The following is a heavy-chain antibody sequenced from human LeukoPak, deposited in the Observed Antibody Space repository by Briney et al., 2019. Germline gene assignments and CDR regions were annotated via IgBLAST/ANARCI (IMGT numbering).Heavy chain of an antibody. J-gene: IGHJ4*02. CDR2: INQGGSRL. V-gene: IGHV3-7*01. Sequence: GGSLRLSWAGSGFTFGRYWMSWVRQAPGKGLEWVASINQGGSRLHYLDSVTGRFIISRDDAQNSLFLQMTRLRVDDTAVYYYARLKDDVTKLDYWAQGTLVSVSS. CDR1: GFTFGRYW. D-gene: IGHD2-8*01. CDR3: ARLKDDVTKLDY.